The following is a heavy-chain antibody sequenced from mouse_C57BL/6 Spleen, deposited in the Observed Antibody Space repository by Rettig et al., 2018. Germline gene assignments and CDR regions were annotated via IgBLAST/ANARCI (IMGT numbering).Heavy chain of an antibody. J-gene: IGHJ2*01. CDR2: INPNNGGT. Sequence: SCKASGYTFTDYYMNWVKQSHGKSLEWIGDINPNNGGTSYNQKFKGKATLTVDKSSSTAYMELRSLTSEDSAVYYCAKDYYGKGYWGQGTTLTVSS. CDR3: AKDYYGKGY. V-gene: IGHV1-26*01. D-gene: IGHD1-1*01. CDR1: GYTFTDYY.